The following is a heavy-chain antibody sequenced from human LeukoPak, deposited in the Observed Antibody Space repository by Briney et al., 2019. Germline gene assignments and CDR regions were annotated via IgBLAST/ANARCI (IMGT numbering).Heavy chain of an antibody. V-gene: IGHV1-69*13. J-gene: IGHJ6*03. CDR3: AGLTTGSGYYYYYYMDV. CDR2: IIPIFGSA. Sequence: SVKVSCKASGGTFSTFAISWVRQAPGQGLEWMGGIIPIFGSANYAQKFQGTVTITADESTSTAYMELSSLSSEDTAVYYCAGLTTGSGYYYYYYMDVWGKGTTVTVSS. CDR1: GGTFSTFA. D-gene: IGHD3-22*01.